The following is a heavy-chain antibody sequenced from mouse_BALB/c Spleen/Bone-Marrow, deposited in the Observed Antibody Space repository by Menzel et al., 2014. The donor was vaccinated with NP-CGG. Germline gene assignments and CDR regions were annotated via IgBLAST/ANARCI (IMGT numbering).Heavy chain of an antibody. CDR2: ISSGGSYT. D-gene: IGHD1-2*01. CDR3: TREDYGYTFAY. CDR1: GFTFSSYT. Sequence: EVKLVESGGGLVKPGGSLKLSCAASGFTFSSYTMSWVRQTPEKRLAWVATISSGGSYTYYPDSVKGRFTISRDNAKNTLYLQMSSLKAEDTAMYYCTREDYGYTFAYWGQGTLVTVSA. J-gene: IGHJ3*01. V-gene: IGHV5-6-4*01.